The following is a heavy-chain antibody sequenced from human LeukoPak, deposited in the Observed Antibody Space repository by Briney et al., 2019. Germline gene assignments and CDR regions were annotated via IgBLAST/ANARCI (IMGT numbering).Heavy chain of an antibody. CDR2: INPNSGGT. CDR1: GYTFTGYY. CDR3: TRYPRDYYYFGMDV. J-gene: IGHJ6*02. V-gene: IGHV1-2*02. D-gene: IGHD1-26*01. Sequence: ASVKVSCKASGYTFTGYYVHWVRQAPGQGLEWMGWINPNSGGTNYAQKFRGRVTMTRDTSISTAYMELSRLRSDDTAVYYCTRYPRDYYYFGMDVRGQGTTVTVSS.